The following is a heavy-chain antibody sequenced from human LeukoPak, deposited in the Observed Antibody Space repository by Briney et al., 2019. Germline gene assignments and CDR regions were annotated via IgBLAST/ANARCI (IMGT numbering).Heavy chain of an antibody. D-gene: IGHD3-3*01. CDR3: ARDLDFWSGYYDY. V-gene: IGHV3-74*01. J-gene: IGHJ4*02. CDR1: GFTFSSYW. Sequence: TGGSLRLSCAAPGFTFSSYWMHWVRQAPGKGLLWVSRINGDGSTTSYADSVKGRFTISRANVKNTLYLQMNSLRAEDTAVYYCARDLDFWSGYYDYWGQGTLVTVSS. CDR2: INGDGSTT.